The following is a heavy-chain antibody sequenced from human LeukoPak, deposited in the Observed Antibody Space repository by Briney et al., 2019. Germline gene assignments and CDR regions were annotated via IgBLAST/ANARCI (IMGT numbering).Heavy chain of an antibody. Sequence: SETLSLTCTVSGGSISNYYWSWIRQPAGKGLEWIGPKYARGSSNYNPPVQSRVTMSVDTSKNQFSLKLRSVTAADTAVYYCARGRYCSADICTGGDSFDIWGQGTMVSVSP. J-gene: IGHJ3*02. D-gene: IGHD2-15*01. CDR1: GGSISNYY. CDR3: ARGRYCSADICTGGDSFDI. V-gene: IGHV4-4*07. CDR2: KYARGSS.